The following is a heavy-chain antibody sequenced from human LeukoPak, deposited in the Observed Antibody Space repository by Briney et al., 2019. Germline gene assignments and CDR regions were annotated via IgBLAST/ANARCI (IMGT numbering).Heavy chain of an antibody. CDR3: ARVDTAMVDY. V-gene: IGHV4-59*01. CDR2: IYYSGST. J-gene: IGHJ4*02. D-gene: IGHD5-18*01. CDR1: GGSISSYY. Sequence: SETLSLTCTVSGGSISSYYWSWIRQPPGKGLEWIGYIYYSGSTNYNPSLKSRVTISVDTSKNQFSLKLSSVTAADTAVYYCARVDTAMVDYWGQGTLVTVSS.